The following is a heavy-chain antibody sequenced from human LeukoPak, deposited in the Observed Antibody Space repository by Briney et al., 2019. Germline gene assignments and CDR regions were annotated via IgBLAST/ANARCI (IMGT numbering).Heavy chain of an antibody. CDR3: ARVIYYDFWSGYVDAFDI. CDR1: GFTFSSYW. Sequence: GGSLRLSCAASGFTFSSYWMSWVRQAPGRGLEWVANIKQDGSEKYYVDSVKGRFTISRDNAKNSLYLQMNSLRAEDTAVYYCARVIYYDFWSGYVDAFDIWGQGTMVTVSS. D-gene: IGHD3-3*01. V-gene: IGHV3-7*01. J-gene: IGHJ3*02. CDR2: IKQDGSEK.